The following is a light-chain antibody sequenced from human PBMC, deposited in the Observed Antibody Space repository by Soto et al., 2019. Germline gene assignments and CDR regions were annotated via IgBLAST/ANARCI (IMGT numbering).Light chain of an antibody. CDR1: SSNIGAGYD. Sequence: QSVLTQPPSVSGAPGQRVTISCTGSSSNIGAGYDVHWYQQLPGTAPKLLIYSNSNRPSGVPDRFSGSKSGTSASLVITGLQAEDEADHYCQSYDSSLSGWVFGGGTKVTVL. V-gene: IGLV1-40*01. CDR2: SNS. J-gene: IGLJ3*02. CDR3: QSYDSSLSGWV.